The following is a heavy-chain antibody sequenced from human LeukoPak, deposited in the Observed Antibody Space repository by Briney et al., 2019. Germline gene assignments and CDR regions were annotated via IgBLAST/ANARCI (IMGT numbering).Heavy chain of an antibody. CDR2: IYTSGST. Sequence: GSLRLSCAASGFTFDDYAMHWVRQAPGKGLEWIGRIYTSGSTNYNPSLKSRVTMSVDTSKNQFSLKLSSVTAADTAVYYCARGDYYDSSIDYWGQGTLVTVSS. V-gene: IGHV4-4*07. CDR3: ARGDYYDSSIDY. J-gene: IGHJ4*02. CDR1: GFTFDDYA. D-gene: IGHD3-22*01.